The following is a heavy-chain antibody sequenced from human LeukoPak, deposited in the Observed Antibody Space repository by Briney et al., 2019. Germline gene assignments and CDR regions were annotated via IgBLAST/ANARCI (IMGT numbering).Heavy chain of an antibody. Sequence: SETLSLTCAVYGGSFSGYYWSWIRQPPGKGLEWIGEINHSGSTNYNPSLKSRVTISVDTSKNQFSLKLSSVTAADTAVYYCARDVRYCSGGSCLNYYYYYGMDVWGQGTTVTVSS. CDR2: INHSGST. CDR1: GGSFSGYY. D-gene: IGHD2-15*01. CDR3: ARDVRYCSGGSCLNYYYYYGMDV. J-gene: IGHJ6*02. V-gene: IGHV4-34*01.